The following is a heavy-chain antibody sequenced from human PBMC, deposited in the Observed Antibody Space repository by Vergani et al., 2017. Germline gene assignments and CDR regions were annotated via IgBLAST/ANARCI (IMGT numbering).Heavy chain of an antibody. CDR3: AGGDDFWGGYYPHQPINYYYYMDV. Sequence: QVQLVQSGAEVKKPGSSVHVSCMASGGTFSSYAISWVRQAPGQGLEWRGGIIPIFGTANYAQNFQGRVTITADKATSTAYMALSSLRAEDTAVYYCAGGDDFWGGYYPHQPINYYYYMDVWGKGTTVTVSS. J-gene: IGHJ6*03. CDR2: IIPIFGTA. D-gene: IGHD3-3*01. V-gene: IGHV1-69*06. CDR1: GGTFSSYA.